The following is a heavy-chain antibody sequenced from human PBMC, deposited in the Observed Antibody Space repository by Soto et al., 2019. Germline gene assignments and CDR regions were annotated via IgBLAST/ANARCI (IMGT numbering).Heavy chain of an antibody. Sequence: LSLTCAASGFTFSSYEMNWVRQAPGKGLEWVSYISSSGSTIYYADSVKGRFTISRDNAKNSLYLQMNSLRAEDTAVYYCARALTGDLFDYWGQGTLVTVSS. CDR3: ARALTGDLFDY. CDR1: GFTFSSYE. D-gene: IGHD7-27*01. CDR2: ISSSGSTI. V-gene: IGHV3-48*03. J-gene: IGHJ4*02.